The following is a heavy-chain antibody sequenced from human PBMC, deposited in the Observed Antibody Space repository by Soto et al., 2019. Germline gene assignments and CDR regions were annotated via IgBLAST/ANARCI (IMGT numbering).Heavy chain of an antibody. J-gene: IGHJ4*02. V-gene: IGHV3-7*01. Sequence: EVQLVESGGGLGQPGGSLRLSCAASGFTFSTYWMTLVRQPPGKGLEWVANMDQDGSETYYVDSVRGRFTVSRDNAKNSLYLQMNSLRVEDTAVYYCVCGGNFVICWCQRTLVTVSP. CDR2: MDQDGSET. CDR3: VCGGNFVIC. CDR1: GFTFSTYW. D-gene: IGHD3-16*02.